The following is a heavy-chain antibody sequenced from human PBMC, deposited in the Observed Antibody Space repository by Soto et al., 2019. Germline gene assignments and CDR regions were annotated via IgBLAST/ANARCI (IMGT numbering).Heavy chain of an antibody. CDR1: GFTFSSYG. V-gene: IGHV3-30*18. D-gene: IGHD2-2*01. Sequence: QVQLVESGGGVVQPGRSLRLSCAASGFTFSSYGMHWVRQAPGKGLEWVAVISYDGSNKYYADSVKGRFTISRDNSKNTLYLQMNSLRAEDTAVYYCAKGKAYCTSTSCRYYNYGMDVWGQGTTVTVSS. CDR2: ISYDGSNK. CDR3: AKGKAYCTSTSCRYYNYGMDV. J-gene: IGHJ6*02.